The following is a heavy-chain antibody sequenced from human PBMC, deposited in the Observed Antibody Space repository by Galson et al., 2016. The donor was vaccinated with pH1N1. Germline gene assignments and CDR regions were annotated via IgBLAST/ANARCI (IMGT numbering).Heavy chain of an antibody. CDR1: GFTFNSYW. J-gene: IGHJ6*02. V-gene: IGHV3-7*01. Sequence: SLRLSCAASGFTFNSYWMTWVRQAPGKGLEWVASINQDGSETYYVGSVKGRFTVSRDNAKNSLNLQMNRPRAEDTAVYYCVRIGSAYYTYFYDYGMDVWGQGTTVTVSS. CDR3: VRIGSAYYTYFYDYGMDV. D-gene: IGHD5-12*01. CDR2: INQDGSET.